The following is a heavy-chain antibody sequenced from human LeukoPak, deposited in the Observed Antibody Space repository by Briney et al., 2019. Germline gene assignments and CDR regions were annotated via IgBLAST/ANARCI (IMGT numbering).Heavy chain of an antibody. CDR3: ARGAGDTAISDY. CDR2: INPNSGGT. Sequence: ASVKVSCKASGYTLTGYYMHWVRQAPGQGLEWMGWINPNSGGTNYAQKFQGRVTMTRDTSISTAYMELSRLRSDDTAVYYCARGAGDTAISDYWGQGTLVTVSS. V-gene: IGHV1-2*02. J-gene: IGHJ4*02. D-gene: IGHD5-18*01. CDR1: GYTLTGYY.